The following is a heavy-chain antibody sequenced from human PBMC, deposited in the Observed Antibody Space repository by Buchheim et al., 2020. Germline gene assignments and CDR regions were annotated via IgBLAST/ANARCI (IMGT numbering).Heavy chain of an antibody. CDR1: GFTLGSNR. CDR2: INSDGSRT. D-gene: IGHD2-2*02. V-gene: IGHV3-74*01. Sequence: EVQLVESGGDLVQPGGSLRLSCAASGFTLGSNRMHWVRQAPGKGLVWVSHINSDGSRTNYADSVTGRFTISRDNAKNTLYLQMNSLRAEDTAVYYCARDRCSSDSCYTAGFDCWGQGT. J-gene: IGHJ4*02. CDR3: ARDRCSSDSCYTAGFDC.